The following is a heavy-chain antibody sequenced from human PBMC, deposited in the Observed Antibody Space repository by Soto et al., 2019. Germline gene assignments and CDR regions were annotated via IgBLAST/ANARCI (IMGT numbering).Heavy chain of an antibody. J-gene: IGHJ4*02. Sequence: GGSLILSCAASGFTFSSYWMHWVRQAPGKGLVWVSRINSDGSSTSYADSVKGRFTISRDNSKSTLFLQMNSLRAEDTAVYYCAKDFTRSSSAWYEVSPTYFDYWGQGTLVTVSS. CDR3: AKDFTRSSSAWYEVSPTYFDY. D-gene: IGHD6-19*01. CDR2: INSDGSST. V-gene: IGHV3-74*01. CDR1: GFTFSSYW.